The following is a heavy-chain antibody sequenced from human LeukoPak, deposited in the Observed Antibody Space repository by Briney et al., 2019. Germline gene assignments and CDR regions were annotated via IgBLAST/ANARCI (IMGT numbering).Heavy chain of an antibody. CDR3: ARGPVEADNWFDP. Sequence: ASVTVSFTASVYTFTIYGISWVRQAPGQGLEWMGWISAYNGNTNYAQKLQGRVTMTTDTSTSTAYMELRSLRSDDTAVYYCARGPVEADNWFDPWGQGTLVTVSS. CDR1: VYTFTIYG. J-gene: IGHJ5*02. CDR2: ISAYNGNT. V-gene: IGHV1-18*01.